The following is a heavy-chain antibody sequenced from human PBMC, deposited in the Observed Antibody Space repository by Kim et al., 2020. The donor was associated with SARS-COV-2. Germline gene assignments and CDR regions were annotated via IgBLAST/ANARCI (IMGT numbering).Heavy chain of an antibody. Sequence: GGSLRLSCAASGFTFSSYAMHWVRQAPGKGLEWVAVISYDGSNKYYADSVKGRFTISRDNSKNTLYLQMNSLRAEDTAVYYCARPHSGCYSSYMDVWGKGTTVTVSS. D-gene: IGHD3-10*01. V-gene: IGHV3-30*04. CDR3: ARPHSGCYSSYMDV. CDR2: ISYDGSNK. CDR1: GFTFSSYA. J-gene: IGHJ6*03.